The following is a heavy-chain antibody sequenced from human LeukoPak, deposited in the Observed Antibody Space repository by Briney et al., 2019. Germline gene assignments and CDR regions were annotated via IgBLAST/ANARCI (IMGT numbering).Heavy chain of an antibody. CDR3: ATQWLVLSY. V-gene: IGHV3-48*03. J-gene: IGHJ4*02. CDR2: ISSSGSTI. D-gene: IGHD6-19*01. CDR1: GFTFSSYE. Sequence: PGGSLRLSCAASGFTFSSYEMNWVRQAPGKGLEWVSYISSSGSTIYYADSVKGRFTISRDNSKNTLYLQMNSLRAEDTAVYYCATQWLVLSYWGQGTPVTVSS.